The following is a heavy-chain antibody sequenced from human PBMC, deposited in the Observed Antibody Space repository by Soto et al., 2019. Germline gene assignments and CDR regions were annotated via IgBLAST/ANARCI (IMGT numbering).Heavy chain of an antibody. CDR2: IIPIFGTA. D-gene: IGHD3-9*01. CDR1: GGTFSSYA. J-gene: IGHJ5*02. Sequence: SVKVSCKASGGTFSSYAISWVRQAPGQGLEWMGGIIPIFGTANYAQKFQGRVTITADKSTSTAYMELSSLRSEDTAVYYCASGLRYFDWLLEGWFDPWGQGTLVTVSS. CDR3: ASGLRYFDWLLEGWFDP. V-gene: IGHV1-69*06.